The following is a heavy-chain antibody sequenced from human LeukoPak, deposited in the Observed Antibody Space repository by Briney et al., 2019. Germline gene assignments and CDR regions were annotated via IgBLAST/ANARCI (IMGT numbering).Heavy chain of an antibody. CDR3: ARSRPIRYFDWLTFDY. Sequence: SETLSLTCTVSGYSISSGYYWGWIRQPPGKGLEWIGSIYHSGSTYYNPSLKSRVTISVDTSKNQFSLKLSSATAAATAVYYCARSRPIRYFDWLTFDYWGQGTLVTVSS. D-gene: IGHD3-9*01. CDR1: GYSISSGYY. CDR2: IYHSGST. V-gene: IGHV4-38-2*02. J-gene: IGHJ4*02.